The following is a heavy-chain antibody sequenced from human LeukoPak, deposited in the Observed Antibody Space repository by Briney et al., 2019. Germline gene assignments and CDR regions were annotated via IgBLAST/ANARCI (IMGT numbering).Heavy chain of an antibody. CDR1: GGSISRYY. V-gene: IGHV4-59*08. D-gene: IGHD5-18*01. CDR2: IYYDGST. CDR3: ARPGVGSGRYGAFDI. Sequence: SETLSLTCAVSGGSISRYYWSWIRQPPGKGLEWIGYIYYDGSTNYNPSLKSRVTISLDTSKNQFSLKLSSVTAADTAVYFCARPGVGSGRYGAFDIWGQGTMVTVSS. J-gene: IGHJ3*02.